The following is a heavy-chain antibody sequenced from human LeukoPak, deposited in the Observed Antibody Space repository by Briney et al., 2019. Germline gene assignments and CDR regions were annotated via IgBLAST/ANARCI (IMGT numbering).Heavy chain of an antibody. D-gene: IGHD1-26*01. CDR2: IKSKTDGGTT. V-gene: IGHV3-15*01. Sequence: GGSLRLSCAASGFTFSNAWMSWVRQAPGKGLEWVGRIKSKTDGGTTDYAAPVKGRFTISRDDSKNTLYLQMNSLKTEDTAVYYCTTGLNEGELLPDYWGQGTLVTVSS. CDR3: TTGLNEGELLPDY. J-gene: IGHJ4*02. CDR1: GFTFSNAW.